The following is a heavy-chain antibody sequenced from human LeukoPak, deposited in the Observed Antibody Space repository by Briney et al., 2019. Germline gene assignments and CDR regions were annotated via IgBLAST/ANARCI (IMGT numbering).Heavy chain of an antibody. CDR3: ARGLRYFDWLFDY. J-gene: IGHJ4*02. Sequence: ASVKVSCKAPGGTFSSYAISWVRQAPGQGLEWMGGIIPIFGTANYAQKFQGRVTITADKSTSTAYMELSSLRSEDTAVYYCARGLRYFDWLFDYWGQGTLVTVSS. CDR2: IIPIFGTA. V-gene: IGHV1-69*06. CDR1: GGTFSSYA. D-gene: IGHD3-9*01.